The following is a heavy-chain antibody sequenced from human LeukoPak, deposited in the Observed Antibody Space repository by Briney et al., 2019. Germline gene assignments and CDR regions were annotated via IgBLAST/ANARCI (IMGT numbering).Heavy chain of an antibody. CDR3: ARDWGIGGATGTFDI. CDR1: GYTFTSYG. D-gene: IGHD1-26*01. Sequence: ASVKVSCKASGYTFTSYGISWVRQAPGQGLEWMGWISAYNGNTNYAQKLQGRVTMTTDTSTSTAYMELRSLRSDDTAVYYCARDWGIGGATGTFDIWGQGKMVTVSS. V-gene: IGHV1-18*01. J-gene: IGHJ3*02. CDR2: ISAYNGNT.